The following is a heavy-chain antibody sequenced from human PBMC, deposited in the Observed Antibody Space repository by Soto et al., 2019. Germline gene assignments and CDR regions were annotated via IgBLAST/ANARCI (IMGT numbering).Heavy chain of an antibody. CDR1: GLSFSNSW. V-gene: IGHV3-7*01. J-gene: IGHJ4*02. Sequence: EVQLVASGGGLVQPGGSLRLSCAVSGLSFSNSWMSWVRQAPGKGLEWVANIKQDGSEKYYVDSVKGRFTISRDNAKNSLDLHRNSRRVEDTAAYYCARNLAASGFDYWGQGTLVTVSS. CDR3: ARNLAASGFDY. D-gene: IGHD6-13*01. CDR2: IKQDGSEK.